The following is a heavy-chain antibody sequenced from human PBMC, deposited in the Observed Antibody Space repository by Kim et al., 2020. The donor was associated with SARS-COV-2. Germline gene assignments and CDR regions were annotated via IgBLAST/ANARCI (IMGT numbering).Heavy chain of an antibody. CDR3: AKDRSSSWFAVQELMDV. V-gene: IGHV3-23*01. J-gene: IGHJ6*02. Sequence: GGSLRLSCVASEFIFSDFAMNWVRQAPGKGLEWVSAISGNGANTYSIDSVKGRFIISRDNSKNTLYLQMHSLRAKDTSIYYCAKDRSSSWFAVQELMDVWGQGTTVTVSS. CDR2: ISGNGANT. CDR1: EFIFSDFA. D-gene: IGHD6-13*01.